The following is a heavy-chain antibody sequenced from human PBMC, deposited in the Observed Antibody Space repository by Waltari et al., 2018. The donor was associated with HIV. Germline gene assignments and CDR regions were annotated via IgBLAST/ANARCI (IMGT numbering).Heavy chain of an antibody. Sequence: QVQLVQSGAEVKKPGASVKVSCKASGYTFTSYAMHWVRQAPGQRLEWMGWINAGNGNTKYSQKFQGRVTITRDTSASTAYMELSSLRSEDTAVYYCARAPPRFGGVIHPYGMDVWGQGTTVTVSS. D-gene: IGHD3-16*02. CDR1: GYTFTSYA. V-gene: IGHV1-3*01. CDR2: INAGNGNT. J-gene: IGHJ6*02. CDR3: ARAPPRFGGVIHPYGMDV.